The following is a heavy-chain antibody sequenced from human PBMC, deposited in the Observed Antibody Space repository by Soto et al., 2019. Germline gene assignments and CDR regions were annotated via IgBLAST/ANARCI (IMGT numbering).Heavy chain of an antibody. J-gene: IGHJ4*02. CDR1: GFTFSSYA. CDR3: AKDSMHTATNPGVYCSGGSCYSPFDY. CDR2: ISGSGGST. Sequence: GGSLRLSCAASGFTFSSYAMSWVRQAPGKGLEWVSAISGSGGSTYYADSVKGRFTISRDNSKNTLYLQMNSLRAEDTAVYYCAKDSMHTATNPGVYCSGGSCYSPFDYWGQGTLVTVSS. V-gene: IGHV3-23*01. D-gene: IGHD2-15*01.